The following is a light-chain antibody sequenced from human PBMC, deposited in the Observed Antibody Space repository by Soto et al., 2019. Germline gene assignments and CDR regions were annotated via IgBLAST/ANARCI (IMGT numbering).Light chain of an antibody. V-gene: IGLV2-14*01. CDR3: SSYTSSSTL. Sequence: QSALTQPSSVSGSPGQSITISCTGTSTDVGGYNYVSWYQHHPDKAPKLVIYEVSNRPSGVSDRFSGSKSGNTASLTISGLQAEDEADYYCSSYTSSSTLFGGGTKLTVL. CDR1: STDVGGYNY. J-gene: IGLJ2*01. CDR2: EVS.